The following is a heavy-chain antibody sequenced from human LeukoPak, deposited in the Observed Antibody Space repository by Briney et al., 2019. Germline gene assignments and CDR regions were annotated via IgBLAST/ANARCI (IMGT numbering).Heavy chain of an antibody. D-gene: IGHD2-8*01. Sequence: GESLKISCKGSGYTFTSYYMHWVRQAPGQGLEWMGIINPSGGSTSYAQKFQGRVTMTRDTSTSTVYMELSSLRSEDTAVYYCASGLTPRPYYYYGMDVWGQGTTVTVSS. CDR3: ASGLTPRPYYYYGMDV. V-gene: IGHV1-46*01. J-gene: IGHJ6*02. CDR2: INPSGGST. CDR1: GYTFTSYY.